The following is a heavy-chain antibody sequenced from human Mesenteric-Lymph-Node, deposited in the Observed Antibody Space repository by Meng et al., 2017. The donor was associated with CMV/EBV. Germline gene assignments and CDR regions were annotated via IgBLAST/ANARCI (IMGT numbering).Heavy chain of an antibody. J-gene: IGHJ5*02. Sequence: GGSLRLSCAASGFTFSKYGMHWARQTPDRGLQWVAFIRYDGSNKYYVDSVKGRFTISRDNSKNTLYLQMNSLRIEDTAVYYCVKVVAGTFDPWGQGILVTVSS. V-gene: IGHV3-30*02. CDR1: GFTFSKYG. CDR3: VKVVAGTFDP. CDR2: IRYDGSNK. D-gene: IGHD3-10*01.